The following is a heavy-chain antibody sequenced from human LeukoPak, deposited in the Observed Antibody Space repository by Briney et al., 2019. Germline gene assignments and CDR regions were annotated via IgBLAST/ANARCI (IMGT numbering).Heavy chain of an antibody. CDR2: IDWDDDK. Sequence: SGPALVKPTQTLTLTCTFSGFSLSTSGMCVSWIRQPPGKALEWLARIDWDDDKYYSTSLKTRLTISQDTSKNQVVLTMTNMDPVGTATYYCARILCSSTSCYADYWGQGTLVTVSS. D-gene: IGHD2-2*01. J-gene: IGHJ4*02. CDR1: GFSLSTSGMC. V-gene: IGHV2-70*11. CDR3: ARILCSSTSCYADY.